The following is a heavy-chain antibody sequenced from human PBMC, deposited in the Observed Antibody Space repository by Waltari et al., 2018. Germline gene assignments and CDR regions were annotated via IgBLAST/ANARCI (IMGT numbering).Heavy chain of an antibody. J-gene: IGHJ4*02. D-gene: IGHD2-15*01. CDR2: IYSGGSS. CDR1: GFTVSNYY. Sequence: EVQLVESGGGLIQPGGSLRLSCAASGFTVSNYYMTWVRQAPGQGLEWVSVIYSGGSSYYADSVKGRFTIARDNSKNTRYLQLNSLRAEDTAVYYCAIDLFYCGGGSCYRNWGQGTLVTVSS. CDR3: AIDLFYCGGGSCYRN. V-gene: IGHV3-53*01.